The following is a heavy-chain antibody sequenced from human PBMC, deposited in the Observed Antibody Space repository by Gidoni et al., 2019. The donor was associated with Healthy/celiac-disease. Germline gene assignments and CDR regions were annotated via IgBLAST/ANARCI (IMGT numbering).Heavy chain of an antibody. D-gene: IGHD3-10*01. CDR2: IYYSGST. V-gene: IGHV4-39*01. Sequence: QLQLQESGPGLVKPSETLSLTCTVSGGSISSSSYYWGWIRQPPGKGLEWIGSIYYSGSTYYNPSLKSRVTISVDTSKNQFSLKLSSVTAADTAVYYCARQGPPTMVRGVPKYFDYWGQGTLVTVSS. CDR1: GGSISSSSYY. CDR3: ARQGPPTMVRGVPKYFDY. J-gene: IGHJ4*02.